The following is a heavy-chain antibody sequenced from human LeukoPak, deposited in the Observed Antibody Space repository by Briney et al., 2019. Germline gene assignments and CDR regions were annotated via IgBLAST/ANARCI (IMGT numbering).Heavy chain of an antibody. J-gene: IGHJ4*02. CDR3: ARRAGAYSHPYDY. V-gene: IGHV4-59*08. Sequence: SETLSLTCTVSGGSISNYYWSWIRQPPGKGLEWIGNIYYSGSTNYNPSLKSRVTMSVDTSKNHFSLKLSSVTAADTAVYYCARRAGAYSHPYDYWGQGTLVTVSS. CDR1: GGSISNYY. D-gene: IGHD4/OR15-4a*01. CDR2: IYYSGST.